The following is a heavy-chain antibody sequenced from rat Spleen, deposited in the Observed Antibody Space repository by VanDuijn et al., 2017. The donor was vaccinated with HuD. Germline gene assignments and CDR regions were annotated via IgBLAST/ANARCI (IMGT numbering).Heavy chain of an antibody. CDR3: SREDYNGSYYYFDY. Sequence: VQLKESGPGLVQPSQTLSLSCTVSGLSLTSNSVSWIRQTPGKGLEWVASITNTGGTTYYPDSVKGRFTISRDNAKSTLYLQMHSLRSEDTATYYCSREDYNGSYYYFDYWGQGVMVTVSS. CDR2: ITNTGGTT. CDR1: GLSLTSNS. D-gene: IGHD1-12*02. V-gene: IGHV5-31*01. J-gene: IGHJ2*01.